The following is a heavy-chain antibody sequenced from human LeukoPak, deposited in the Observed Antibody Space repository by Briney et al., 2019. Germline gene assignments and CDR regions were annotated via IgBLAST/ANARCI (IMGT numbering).Heavy chain of an antibody. V-gene: IGHV3-15*01. CDR2: IKSKSDGETT. Sequence: GGSLRLSCADSGFTFSNSWLCRVRQAPGEGLGRVCRIKSKSDGETTDYAAPVKGRFTISRDDSKNTVYLQMNSLKTEDTAVHYCTTDGLYNGSFFWGQGALVTVSS. CDR3: TTDGLYNGSFF. CDR1: GFTFSNSW. D-gene: IGHD1-26*01. J-gene: IGHJ4*02.